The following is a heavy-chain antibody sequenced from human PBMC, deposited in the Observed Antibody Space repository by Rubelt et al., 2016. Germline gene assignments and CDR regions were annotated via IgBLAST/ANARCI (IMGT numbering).Heavy chain of an antibody. J-gene: IGHJ4*02. CDR2: ITLYNGNT. CDR3: ARSASIAGD. V-gene: IGHV1-68*02. CDR1: GYTFTYCS. Sequence: QVQLGQSEAEVKKPGASVKVSCKASGYTFTYCSLHWLQQAPGQGLERMRWITLYNGNTNYAKKFQGRVTSTRDMSLRTAYIELSSLRSEDAAVYYWARSASIAGDWGQGTLVTVSS. D-gene: IGHD6-6*01.